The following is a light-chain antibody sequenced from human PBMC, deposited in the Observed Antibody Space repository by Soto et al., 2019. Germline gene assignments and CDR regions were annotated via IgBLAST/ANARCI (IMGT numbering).Light chain of an antibody. CDR3: NSCTSANTYV. Sequence: QSVLTQPASVSGSPGQSITISCTGTSSDIGFHDFVSWYQQHPGKAPKLMIYDVINRPSGVPNRFSGSKSGNTASLTISGLQAEDEADYYCNSCTSANTYVFGTGTQLTVL. V-gene: IGLV2-14*03. J-gene: IGLJ1*01. CDR2: DVI. CDR1: SSDIGFHDF.